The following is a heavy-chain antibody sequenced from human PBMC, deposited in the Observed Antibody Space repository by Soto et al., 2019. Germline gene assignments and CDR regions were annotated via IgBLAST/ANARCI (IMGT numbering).Heavy chain of an antibody. D-gene: IGHD6-6*01. V-gene: IGHV3-30-3*01. J-gene: IGHJ3*02. CDR3: ARLDWGYERYSSSSDDAFDI. Sequence: GGSLRLSCAASGFTFSSYAMHWVRQAPGKGLEWVAVISYDGSNKYYADSVKGRFTISRDNSKNTLYLQMNSLRAEDTAVYYCARLDWGYERYSSSSDDAFDIWGQGTMVTVSS. CDR1: GFTFSSYA. CDR2: ISYDGSNK.